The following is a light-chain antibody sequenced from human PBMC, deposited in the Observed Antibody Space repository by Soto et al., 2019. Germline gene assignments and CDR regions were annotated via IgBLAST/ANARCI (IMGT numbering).Light chain of an antibody. Sequence: QSALTQPASVSGSPGQSITISCTGTSSDVGGYKYVSWYQQHPGKAPKLMIYDVSNRPSGVSNRFSGSKSGNTASLNISGLQAEDEADYSCSSYRSSSTLYVFGTGTKLTVL. CDR2: DVS. CDR1: SSDVGGYKY. V-gene: IGLV2-14*01. CDR3: SSYRSSSTLYV. J-gene: IGLJ1*01.